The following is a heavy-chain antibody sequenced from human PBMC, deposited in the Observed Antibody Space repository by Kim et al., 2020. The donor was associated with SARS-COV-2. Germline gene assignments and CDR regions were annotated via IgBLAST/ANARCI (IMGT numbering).Heavy chain of an antibody. CDR3: ARNFGY. J-gene: IGHJ4*02. V-gene: IGHV3-48*02. Sequence: GGSLRLSCAASGFTFYNYNMNWVRQAPGKGLEWVSHISGSGTTIYYADSVRGRFTISRDNAKKSLFLQMNSLRDEDSAVYYCARNFGYWGQGTLVTVSS. CDR1: GFTFYNYN. CDR2: ISGSGTTI.